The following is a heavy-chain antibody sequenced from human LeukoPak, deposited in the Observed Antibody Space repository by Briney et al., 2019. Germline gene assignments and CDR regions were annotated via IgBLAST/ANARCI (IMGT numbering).Heavy chain of an antibody. J-gene: IGHJ3*02. CDR3: ARGAPYYYDSSGYQRRAFDI. D-gene: IGHD3-22*01. V-gene: IGHV4-31*03. CDR2: LYYSGST. CDR1: GGSISSGGYY. Sequence: PAETLSLTCTVSGGSISSGGYYWSWMRQHPGKGLVWIGYLYYSGSTYYNPSLKSRVTISVDTSKNQFSLKLSSVTAADTAVYYCARGAPYYYDSSGYQRRAFDIWGQGTMVTVSS.